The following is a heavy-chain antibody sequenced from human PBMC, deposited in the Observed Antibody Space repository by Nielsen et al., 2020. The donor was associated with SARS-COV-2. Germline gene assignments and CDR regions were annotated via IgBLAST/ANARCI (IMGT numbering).Heavy chain of an antibody. V-gene: IGHV4-39*07. J-gene: IGHJ5*02. CDR3: AREKDDILIGYYRGYWFDP. CDR1: GGSISSRPYY. D-gene: IGHD3-9*01. Sequence: SETLSLTCIVSGGSISSRPYYWGWIRQSPGKGLEWIGTIFYSGATYYNPSLKSRVTISVDTSENQFSLKLNSVTAADTAVYYCAREKDDILIGYYRGYWFDPWGQGTLVTVSS. CDR2: IFYSGAT.